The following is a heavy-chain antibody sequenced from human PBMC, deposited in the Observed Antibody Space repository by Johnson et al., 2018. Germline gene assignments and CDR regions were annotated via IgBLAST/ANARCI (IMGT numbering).Heavy chain of an antibody. CDR1: GFTFSSYG. CDR2: IWYDGSNK. CDR3: ARDGGYYYDSSGYYLAEYFQH. Sequence: QVQLVQSGGGVVQPGRSLRLSCAASGFTFSSYGMHWVRQAPGKGLEWAAVIWYDGSNKYYADSVKGRFTIARDNSKNTLYLQMNSLRAEDTAVYYCARDGGYYYDSSGYYLAEYFQHWGQGTLVTVSS. D-gene: IGHD3-22*01. J-gene: IGHJ1*01. V-gene: IGHV3-33*01.